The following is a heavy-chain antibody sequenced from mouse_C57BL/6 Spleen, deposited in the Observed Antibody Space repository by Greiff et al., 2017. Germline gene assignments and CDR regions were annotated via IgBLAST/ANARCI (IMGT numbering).Heavy chain of an antibody. D-gene: IGHD1-1*01. CDR2: IDPEDGDT. Sequence: EVQLQQSGAELVRPGASVKLSCTASGFNIKDYYMHWVKQRPEQGLEWIGRIDPEDGDTEYAPKFQGKATMTADTSSNTAYLQLSSLTSEDTAVYYCTLITTVVGGGYFDVWGTGTTVTVSS. CDR1: GFNIKDYY. V-gene: IGHV14-1*01. CDR3: TLITTVVGGGYFDV. J-gene: IGHJ1*03.